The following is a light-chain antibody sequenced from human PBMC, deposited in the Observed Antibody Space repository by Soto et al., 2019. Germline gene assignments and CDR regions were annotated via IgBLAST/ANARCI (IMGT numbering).Light chain of an antibody. J-gene: IGKJ1*01. V-gene: IGKV1-5*03. CDR3: QHYNSYSEA. CDR1: QTISSW. Sequence: ILMTQSPSTLYGSVGDRVTMTCRASQTISSWLAWYQQKPGKAPKLLIYKASTLKSGVPSRFSGSGSGTEFTLTISSLQPDDFATYYCQHYNSYSEAFGQGTKVDIK. CDR2: KAS.